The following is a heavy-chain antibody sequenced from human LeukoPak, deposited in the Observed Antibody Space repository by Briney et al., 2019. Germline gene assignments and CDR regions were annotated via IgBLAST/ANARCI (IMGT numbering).Heavy chain of an antibody. J-gene: IGHJ4*02. D-gene: IGHD3-22*01. V-gene: IGHV3-43*02. Sequence: GGSLRLSCAASGFTFDDYAMHWVRQAPGKGLEWVSLISGDGGSTYYADSVKGRFTISRDNSKNSLYLQMDGLRTEDTALYYCAKDTWVGGYHDYWGQGTLVTVSS. CDR2: ISGDGGST. CDR1: GFTFDDYA. CDR3: AKDTWVGGYHDY.